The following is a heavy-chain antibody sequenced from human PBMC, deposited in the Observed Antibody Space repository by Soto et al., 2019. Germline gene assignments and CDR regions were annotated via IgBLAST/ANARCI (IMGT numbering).Heavy chain of an antibody. Sequence: GGSLRLSCAASGFIFSNFGMHWVRQAPGKGLEWVAVIWYDGSNEYYADSVKGRFTISKDNSKSTLYLQMNSLRAEDTAVYYCARDDIPGIAVSAYGMDVWGQGTTVTVSS. V-gene: IGHV3-33*01. D-gene: IGHD6-19*01. CDR3: ARDDIPGIAVSAYGMDV. J-gene: IGHJ6*02. CDR2: IWYDGSNE. CDR1: GFIFSNFG.